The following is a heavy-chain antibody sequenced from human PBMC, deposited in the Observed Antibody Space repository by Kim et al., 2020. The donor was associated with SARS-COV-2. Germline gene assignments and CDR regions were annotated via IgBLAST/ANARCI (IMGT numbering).Heavy chain of an antibody. CDR3: ARDGAFGGYDIGTPFDY. V-gene: IGHV3-30*07. Sequence: EKGRFTISRDNCKNPLYLQMNSLRGEDTGVYYCARDGAFGGYDIGTPFDYWGQGTLVTVSS. D-gene: IGHD5-12*01. J-gene: IGHJ4*02.